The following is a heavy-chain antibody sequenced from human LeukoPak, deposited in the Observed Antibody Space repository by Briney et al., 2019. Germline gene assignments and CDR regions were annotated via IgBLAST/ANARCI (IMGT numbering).Heavy chain of an antibody. D-gene: IGHD4-11*01. CDR1: GGSISSYY. Sequence: PSETLSLTCTVSGGSISSYYWTWIRQPPGKGLEWIGYIYYSGSTNYNPSLKSRVTMSVDTSKNQFSLKLSSVTAADTAVYYCARGRAVRRLNWFDPWGQGTLVTVSS. CDR2: IYYSGST. J-gene: IGHJ5*02. V-gene: IGHV4-59*12. CDR3: ARGRAVRRLNWFDP.